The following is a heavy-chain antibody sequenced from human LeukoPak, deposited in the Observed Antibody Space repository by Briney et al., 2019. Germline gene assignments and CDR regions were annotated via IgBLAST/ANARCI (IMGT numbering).Heavy chain of an antibody. J-gene: IGHJ4*02. Sequence: GGSLRLSCAASGFTFSSYEMHWVRQAPGKGLEWVSYISSSDNIIYYADSVKGRFTISRDNARNSLYLQMNSLRAEDTAVYYCVRDYGGSSPFDYWGQGTLVTVSS. D-gene: IGHD4-23*01. CDR3: VRDYGGSSPFDY. V-gene: IGHV3-48*03. CDR1: GFTFSSYE. CDR2: ISSSDNII.